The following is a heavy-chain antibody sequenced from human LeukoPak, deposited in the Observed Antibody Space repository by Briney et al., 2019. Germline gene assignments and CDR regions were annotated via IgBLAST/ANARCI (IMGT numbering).Heavy chain of an antibody. CDR3: ARDTPPTRFDY. J-gene: IGHJ4*02. CDR1: GGSFSGYY. Sequence: SETLSLTCAVYGGSFSGYYWSWIRQPPGKGLEWVWEINHSGSTNYNPSLKSRVPISVDTSKNQFSLKLSSVTAADTAVYYCARDTPPTRFDYWGQGTLVTVSS. CDR2: INHSGST. V-gene: IGHV4-34*01.